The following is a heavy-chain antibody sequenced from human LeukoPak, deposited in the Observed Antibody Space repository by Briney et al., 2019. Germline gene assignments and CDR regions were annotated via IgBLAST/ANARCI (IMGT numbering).Heavy chain of an antibody. D-gene: IGHD3-22*01. CDR3: AKRGYYDSSGYYAPFDY. CDR2: FSGGGGKA. CDR1: GFTFSSYG. Sequence: GGSLRLSCAASGFTFSSYGMSWVRQAPGKGLEWVSAFSGGGGKAYYADSVKGRFTISRDNSKNTLYLQMNSLRAEDTAVYYCAKRGYYDSSGYYAPFDYWGQGTLVTASS. J-gene: IGHJ4*02. V-gene: IGHV3-23*01.